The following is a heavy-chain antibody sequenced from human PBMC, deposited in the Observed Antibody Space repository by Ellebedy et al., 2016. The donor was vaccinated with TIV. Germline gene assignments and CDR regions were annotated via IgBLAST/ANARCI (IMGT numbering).Heavy chain of an antibody. CDR2: LDVRVGST. CDR3: ATVPSADADF. V-gene: IGHV1-46*01. D-gene: IGHD2-8*01. CDR1: GYTFTKYY. J-gene: IGHJ6*02. Sequence: ASVKVSCKASGYTFTKYYVHWIRQAPGQGLEWMGVLDVRVGSTVYAQRVQGRVTMTRDTSTRTVYMELTSLRSDDTAVYYCATVPSADADFWGQGTTVTVSS.